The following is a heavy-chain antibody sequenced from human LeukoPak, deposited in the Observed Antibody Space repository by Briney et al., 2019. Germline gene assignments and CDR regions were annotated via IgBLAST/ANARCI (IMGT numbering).Heavy chain of an antibody. V-gene: IGHV4-4*07. D-gene: IGHD6-13*01. CDR3: ARGVVPGIAAADSFDY. CDR2: IYTSGST. Sequence: PSETLSLTCTVSGGSISSYYWSWIRQPAGKGLEWIGRIYTSGSTNYNPSLKSRVTMSVDTSRNQFSLKLSSVTAADTAVYYCARGVVPGIAAADSFDYWGQGTLVTVSS. CDR1: GGSISSYY. J-gene: IGHJ4*02.